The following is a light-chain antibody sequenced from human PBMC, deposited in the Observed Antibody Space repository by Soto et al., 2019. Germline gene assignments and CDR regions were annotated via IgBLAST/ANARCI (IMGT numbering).Light chain of an antibody. CDR3: QQRNYWPLT. V-gene: IGKV3-11*01. CDR2: EAS. J-gene: IGKJ3*01. Sequence: DIVLTQSPVTLSLSPGERATLSCRASQSVDNNLAWYQQKPGQAPRLLIDEASNRATGIPARFIGSGSGTDFTLTISSLDPEDFAVYYCQQRNYWPLTFGPGTKVDI. CDR1: QSVDNN.